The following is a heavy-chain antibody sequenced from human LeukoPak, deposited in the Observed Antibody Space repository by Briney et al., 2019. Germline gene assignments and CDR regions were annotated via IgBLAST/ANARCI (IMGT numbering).Heavy chain of an antibody. J-gene: IGHJ4*02. D-gene: IGHD6-13*01. CDR1: GFTFSSYA. V-gene: IGHV3-23*01. Sequence: GGSLRLSCAASGFTFSSYAMSWVRQAPGKGLEWVSAIVSSGDSTYYADSVKGRFTISRDNSKNTLYLQMNSLRAEDTAVYYCASEPEQQLVPPGLDYWGQGTLVTVSS. CDR2: IVSSGDST. CDR3: ASEPEQQLVPPGLDY.